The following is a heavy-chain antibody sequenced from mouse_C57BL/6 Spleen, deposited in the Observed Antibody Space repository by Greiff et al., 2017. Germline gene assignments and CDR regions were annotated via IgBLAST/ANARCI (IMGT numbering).Heavy chain of an antibody. V-gene: IGHV5-4*01. D-gene: IGHD3-2*02. J-gene: IGHJ2*01. Sequence: DVMLVESGGGLVKPGGSLKLSCAASGFTFSSYAMSWVRQTPEKRLEWVATISDGGSYTYYPDNVKGRFTISRDNAKNNLYLQMSHLKSEDTAMYYCAREGDSSGLYYFDYWGQGTTLTVSS. CDR2: ISDGGSYT. CDR3: AREGDSSGLYYFDY. CDR1: GFTFSSYA.